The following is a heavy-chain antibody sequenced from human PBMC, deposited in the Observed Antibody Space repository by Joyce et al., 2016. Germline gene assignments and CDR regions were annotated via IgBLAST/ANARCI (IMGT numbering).Heavy chain of an antibody. D-gene: IGHD3-9*01. CDR3: ARVEGYDILTGYYNWYFDL. V-gene: IGHV7-4-1*02. CDR2: VNSSTGNP. CDR1: GYTFTNYP. J-gene: IGHJ2*01. Sequence: QVQLVQSGSELKKPGASVKFSCKASGYTFTNYPMNWVRQAPGQGLEWMGRVNSSTGNPTYAQGFTGRFVFSLDTSVSTAYLQISSLKAEDTAVYYCARVEGYDILTGYYNWYFDLWGRGTLVTVSS.